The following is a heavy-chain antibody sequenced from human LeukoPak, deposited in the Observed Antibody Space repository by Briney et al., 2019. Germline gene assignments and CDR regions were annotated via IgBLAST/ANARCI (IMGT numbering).Heavy chain of an antibody. CDR2: IYYSGST. Sequence: SETLSLTCTVSGGSISSYYWSWIRQPPGEGLEWIGYIYYSGSTNYNPSLKSRVTISVDTSKNQFSLKLSSVTAADTAVYYCARVQSGYYYDYFDYWGQGTLVTVSS. D-gene: IGHD3-22*01. V-gene: IGHV4-59*01. J-gene: IGHJ4*02. CDR3: ARVQSGYYYDYFDY. CDR1: GGSISSYY.